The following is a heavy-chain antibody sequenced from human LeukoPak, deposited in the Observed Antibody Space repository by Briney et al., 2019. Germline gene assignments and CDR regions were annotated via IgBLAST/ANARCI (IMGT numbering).Heavy chain of an antibody. Sequence: GGSLRLSCAASRFTVSSNYMSWVRQAPGKGLEWVSVIYSGGTTYYADSVKGRFTISRDNSKNTLYLQMNSLRAEDTAVYYCARDFGWEQGVYWGQGTLVTVSS. D-gene: IGHD1-26*01. CDR1: RFTVSSNY. CDR2: IYSGGTT. V-gene: IGHV3-66*01. CDR3: ARDFGWEQGVY. J-gene: IGHJ4*02.